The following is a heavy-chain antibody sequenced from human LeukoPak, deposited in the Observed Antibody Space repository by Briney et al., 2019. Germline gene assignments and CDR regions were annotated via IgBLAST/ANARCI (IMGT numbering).Heavy chain of an antibody. Sequence: PGGSLRLSCVGSRLTFSGFEMNWVRQAPGRGLEWVSYIKDDGSHKTYADAVKGRYTTSRDNAKNSLYLQMNSLSVEATAIYICARRFRDWGQGTLVTVSS. CDR3: ARRFRD. CDR2: IKDDGSHK. D-gene: IGHD5-24*01. J-gene: IGHJ4*02. V-gene: IGHV3-48*03. CDR1: RLTFSGFE.